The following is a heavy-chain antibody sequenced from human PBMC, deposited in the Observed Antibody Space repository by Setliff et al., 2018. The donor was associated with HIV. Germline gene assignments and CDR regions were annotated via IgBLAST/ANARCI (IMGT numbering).Heavy chain of an antibody. V-gene: IGHV4-59*01. D-gene: IGHD3-16*01. CDR3: ARKNYGGAFDI. CDR2: FHYTGGT. J-gene: IGHJ3*02. Sequence: SETLSLTCSVSGVSINTYYWNWVRQSGTGLEWIGYFHYTGGTSYNPSLTRRVTISADTSKNQSSLNLTSVTAADTAVYYCARKNYGGAFDIWGLGTMVTVSS. CDR1: GVSINTYY.